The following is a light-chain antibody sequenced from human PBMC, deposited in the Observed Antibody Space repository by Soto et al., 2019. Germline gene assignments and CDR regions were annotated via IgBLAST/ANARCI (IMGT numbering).Light chain of an antibody. CDR3: QQYSSSPLT. Sequence: EIVVTQSPGTLSLSPGEGATLSCRASQSVSSNYLAWYQQKPGQAPRLLIYGASNRATGIPDRFSGSGSGTEFTLTISRLEPGDFAVYYCQQYSSSPLTFGGGTKVDIK. J-gene: IGKJ4*01. CDR1: QSVSSNY. V-gene: IGKV3-20*01. CDR2: GAS.